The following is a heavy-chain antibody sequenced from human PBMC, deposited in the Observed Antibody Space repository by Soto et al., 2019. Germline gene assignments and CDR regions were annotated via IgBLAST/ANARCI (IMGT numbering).Heavy chain of an antibody. CDR3: ARNLASSGWLTYYYYYGMDV. J-gene: IGHJ6*02. D-gene: IGHD6-19*01. Sequence: QVQLVESGGGVVQPGRSLRLSCAASGFTFSSYAMHWVRQAPGKGLEWVAVISYDGSNKSYADSVKGRFTISRDNSKNTLYLQMNSLRAEDTAVYYCARNLASSGWLTYYYYYGMDVWGQGTTVTVSS. V-gene: IGHV3-30-3*01. CDR1: GFTFSSYA. CDR2: ISYDGSNK.